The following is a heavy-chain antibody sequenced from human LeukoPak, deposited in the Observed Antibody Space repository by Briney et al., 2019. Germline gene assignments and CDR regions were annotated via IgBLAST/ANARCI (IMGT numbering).Heavy chain of an antibody. CDR2: ISSSGSTI. CDR3: ARDCGGGSCYGPYDAFDI. J-gene: IGHJ3*02. CDR1: GFTFSNAW. D-gene: IGHD2-15*01. Sequence: GGSLRLSCAASGFTFSNAWMSWVRQAPGKGLEWVSYISSSGSTIYYADSVKGRFTISRDNAKNSLYLQMNSLRAEDTAVYYCARDCGGGSCYGPYDAFDIWGQGTMVTVSS. V-gene: IGHV3-11*04.